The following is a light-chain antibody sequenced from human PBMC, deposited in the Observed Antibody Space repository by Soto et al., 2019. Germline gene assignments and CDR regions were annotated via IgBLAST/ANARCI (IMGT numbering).Light chain of an antibody. Sequence: TVMTQSPATLSVSPGERATLACRASQSVGTLLAWYQQKPGQAPRLLIHGASKRATGIPDRFSGSGSETEFTLTISSVQSEDFAVYFCQQYKDSPPETFGQGTRVEIK. CDR1: QSVGTL. V-gene: IGKV3-15*01. J-gene: IGKJ2*01. CDR2: GAS. CDR3: QQYKDSPPET.